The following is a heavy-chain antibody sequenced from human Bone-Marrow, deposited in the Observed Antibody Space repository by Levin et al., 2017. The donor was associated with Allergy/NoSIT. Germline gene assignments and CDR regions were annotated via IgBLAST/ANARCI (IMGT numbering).Heavy chain of an antibody. V-gene: IGHV1-24*01. CDR2: FDPEDGET. Sequence: ASVKVSCKVSGKSLNAISMHWVRQAPGKGLEWMGSFDPEDGETMYAQIFQGRVTMTEDTSTDTAHMELSSLRFEDTAVYYCATDDVPDDYFGMDVWGQGTSVTVSS. CDR3: ATDDVPDDYFGMDV. CDR1: GKSLNAIS. J-gene: IGHJ6*02. D-gene: IGHD3-10*02.